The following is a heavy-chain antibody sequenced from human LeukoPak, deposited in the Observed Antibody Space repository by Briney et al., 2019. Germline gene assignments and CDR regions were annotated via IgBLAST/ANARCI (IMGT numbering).Heavy chain of an antibody. CDR3: GRDALVGYFSYYYIDV. V-gene: IGHV4-59*11. Sequence: SETLSLTCTDSDGPIRGHYWSWIRQSPLKGLEWIGDISNSGSTKYNPSLKSRVTISIDTSKSQFSLRLTSVTAADTAVYYCGRDALVGYFSYYYIDVWGKGTTVTVSS. D-gene: IGHD2-15*01. J-gene: IGHJ6*03. CDR2: ISNSGST. CDR1: DGPIRGHY.